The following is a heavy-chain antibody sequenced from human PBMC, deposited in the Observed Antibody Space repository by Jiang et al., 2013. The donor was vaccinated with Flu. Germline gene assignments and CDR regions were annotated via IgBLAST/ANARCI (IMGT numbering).Heavy chain of an antibody. Sequence: VQLLESGGGLVKPGGSLRLSCAASGFTFSDYYMDWVRQAPGRGLEWVSSISSRSRYIYYGDSVKGRFSISRDNAKNSLYLQMNSLTAEDTAVYYCARGYHDSSDYFPDNRFDTWGQGTLVTVSS. CDR1: GFTFSDYY. V-gene: IGHV3-21*01. J-gene: IGHJ5*02. CDR2: ISSRSRYI. CDR3: ARGYHDSSDYFPDNRFDT. D-gene: IGHD3-22*01.